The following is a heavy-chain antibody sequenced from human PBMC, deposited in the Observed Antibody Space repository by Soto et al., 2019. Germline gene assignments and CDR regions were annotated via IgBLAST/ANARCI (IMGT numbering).Heavy chain of an antibody. V-gene: IGHV4-34*01. J-gene: IGHJ4*02. CDR1: GGTFSGYY. D-gene: IGHD1-1*01. Sequence: SETLSLTCAVYGGTFSGYYWRWIRQPPGKGLEWVGEINHSGSTNYNPSLKSRVTISVDTSKNQFSLKVSSVTAGDTAVYYCARRRVGRTTLFDYWGQGTLVTVSS. CDR3: ARRRVGRTTLFDY. CDR2: INHSGST.